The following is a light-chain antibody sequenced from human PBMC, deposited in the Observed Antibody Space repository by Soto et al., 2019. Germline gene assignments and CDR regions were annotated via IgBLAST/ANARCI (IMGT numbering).Light chain of an antibody. CDR1: QSISSW. CDR3: QQYNSYPHT. J-gene: IGKJ4*01. CDR2: KAS. V-gene: IGKV1-5*03. Sequence: DIQMTQSPSTLSASVGDRVTITCRASQSISSWLAWYQQKPGKAPNLLIYKASSLESGVPSRFSGSGSGTEFTLTISSLQPDDFATYYRQQYNSYPHTFGGGTKVEMK.